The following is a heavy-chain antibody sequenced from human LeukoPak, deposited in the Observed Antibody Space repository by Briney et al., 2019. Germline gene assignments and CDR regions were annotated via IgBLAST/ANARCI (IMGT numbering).Heavy chain of an antibody. D-gene: IGHD3-22*01. CDR1: GYTFTGYY. CDR2: INPNSGGT. CDR3: ARDLGYYYDSSGYYENWFDP. J-gene: IGHJ5*02. Sequence: GASVKVSCKASGYTFTGYYMHWVRQAPGQGLEWMGRINPNSGGTNYAQKFQGRVTMTRGTSISTAYMELSRLRSDDTAVYYCARDLGYYYDSSGYYENWFDPWGQGTLVTVSS. V-gene: IGHV1-2*06.